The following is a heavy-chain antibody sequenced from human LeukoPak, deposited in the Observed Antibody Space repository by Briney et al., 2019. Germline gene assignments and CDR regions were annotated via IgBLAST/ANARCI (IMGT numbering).Heavy chain of an antibody. Sequence: ASETLSLTCTVSGGFISGYYWSWIRQSPGRGLEWLGYIYDSGSTKYNPSLKSRVTISVDTSKNQFSLKLSSVTAADTAVYYCARVRSGWAIDYWGQGTLVTVSS. V-gene: IGHV4-59*01. CDR1: GGFISGYY. D-gene: IGHD6-19*01. J-gene: IGHJ4*02. CDR2: IYDSGST. CDR3: ARVRSGWAIDY.